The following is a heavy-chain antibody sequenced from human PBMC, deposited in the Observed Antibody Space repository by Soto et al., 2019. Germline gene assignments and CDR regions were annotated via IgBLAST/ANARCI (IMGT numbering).Heavy chain of an antibody. V-gene: IGHV1-2*02. CDR1: GYTFTGHY. Sequence: GASVKVSCKASGYTFTGHYIHGVRQAPEQGPEWMGEIGPESGATRYAEKFQGRVTMTLDTSITTVYMELKNLSPDDTAVYYCGRGRSGQIVVFYWGQGTPVTGS. J-gene: IGHJ4*02. D-gene: IGHD1-26*01. CDR2: IGPESGAT. CDR3: GRGRSGQIVVFY.